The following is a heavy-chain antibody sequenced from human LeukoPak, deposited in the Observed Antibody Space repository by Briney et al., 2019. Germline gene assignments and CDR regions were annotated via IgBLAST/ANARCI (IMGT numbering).Heavy chain of an antibody. Sequence: ASVKVSCKASGYTFTSYGISWVRQAPGQGLEWMGWISAYNGNTNYAQKLQGRATMTTDTSTSTACMELRSLRSDDTAVYYCARDGIVVVPAASGWASPEFDPWGQGTLVTVSS. CDR1: GYTFTSYG. CDR3: ARDGIVVVPAASGWASPEFDP. CDR2: ISAYNGNT. D-gene: IGHD2-2*01. J-gene: IGHJ5*02. V-gene: IGHV1-18*01.